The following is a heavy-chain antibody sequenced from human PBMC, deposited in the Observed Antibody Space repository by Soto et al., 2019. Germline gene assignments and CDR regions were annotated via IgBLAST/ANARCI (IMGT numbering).Heavy chain of an antibody. CDR2: ISGSGGST. J-gene: IGHJ4*02. V-gene: IGHV3-23*01. CDR1: GFTFSSYA. Sequence: PGGSLRLSCAASGFTFSSYAMSWVRQAPGKGLEWVSAISGSGGSTYYADSVKGRFTISRDNSKNTLYLQMNSLRAEDTAVYYCAKLLWFGELTTAIDYWGQGTLVTVSS. D-gene: IGHD3-10*01. CDR3: AKLLWFGELTTAIDY.